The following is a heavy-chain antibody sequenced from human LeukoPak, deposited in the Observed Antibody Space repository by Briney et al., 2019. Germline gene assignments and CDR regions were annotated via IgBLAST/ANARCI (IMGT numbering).Heavy chain of an antibody. Sequence: SQTLSLTCAISGDSVSRTNAGWSWIRQSPSRGLEWLGRTYYRSKWFNDYAVSVKSRITINPDTSKNQFSLLLNSVTPEDTAVYYCTRDSGLGNDAFDVWGQGTMVTVSS. CDR3: TRDSGLGNDAFDV. V-gene: IGHV6-1*01. J-gene: IGHJ3*01. D-gene: IGHD3-10*01. CDR2: TYYRSKWFN. CDR1: GDSVSRTNAG.